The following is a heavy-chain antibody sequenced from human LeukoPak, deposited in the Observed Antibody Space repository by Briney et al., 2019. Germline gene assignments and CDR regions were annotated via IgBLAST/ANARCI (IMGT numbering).Heavy chain of an antibody. CDR1: GFTFSIYA. CDR2: ISPSGDST. Sequence: GGSLRLSCAASGFTFSIYAMTWVRQAPGEGLEWVSKISPSGDSTYYADSVKGRFTISRDNSKNTVYLQMNSLKTEDTAIYYCARSTREVGERFDYWGQGTLVTVSS. D-gene: IGHD3-10*01. CDR3: ARSTREVGERFDY. J-gene: IGHJ4*02. V-gene: IGHV3-23*01.